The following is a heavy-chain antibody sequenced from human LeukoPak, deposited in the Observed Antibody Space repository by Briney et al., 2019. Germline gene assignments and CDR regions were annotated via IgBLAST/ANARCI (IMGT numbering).Heavy chain of an antibody. CDR3: ARVYCSSTSCQSYFDY. CDR2: INKDGSEK. D-gene: IGHD2-2*01. V-gene: IGHV3-7*04. CDR1: GFTFNKYW. J-gene: IGHJ4*02. Sequence: GGSLRLSCVASGFTFNKYWMSWVRQAPGKGLEWVANINKDGSEKYYVDSVKGRFSISRDNAENSQYLQMNSLRAEDTAVYYCARVYCSSTSCQSYFDYWGQGTLVTVS.